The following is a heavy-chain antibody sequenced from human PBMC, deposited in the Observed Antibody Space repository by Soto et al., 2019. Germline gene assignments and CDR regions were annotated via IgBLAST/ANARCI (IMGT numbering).Heavy chain of an antibody. CDR2: IYHTGGT. CDR3: ARGTNGNYHY. CDR1: GASIISYY. Sequence: SETLSLTCTVSGASIISYYGTWIRQSPGKGLEWIGYIYHTGGTSYNPSLKSRVTISFDTSKNQFSLKLSSVTAADTAVYYCARGTNGNYHYWGQGTQVT. J-gene: IGHJ4*02. V-gene: IGHV4-59*01. D-gene: IGHD1-7*01.